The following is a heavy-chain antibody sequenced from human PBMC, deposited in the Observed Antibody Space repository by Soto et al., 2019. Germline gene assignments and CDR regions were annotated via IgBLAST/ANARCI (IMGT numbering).Heavy chain of an antibody. J-gene: IGHJ6*02. V-gene: IGHV4-61*01. CDR2: IYYSGST. D-gene: IGHD5-18*01. CDR3: ARVEAAMTENYGMDV. Sequence: PSETLSLTCTVSGGSVSSGSYYWSWIRQPPGKGLEWIGYIYYSGSTNYNPSLKSRVTISVDTSKNQFSLKLSSVTAADTAVYYCARVEAAMTENYGMDVWGQGTTVTVSS. CDR1: GGSVSSGSYY.